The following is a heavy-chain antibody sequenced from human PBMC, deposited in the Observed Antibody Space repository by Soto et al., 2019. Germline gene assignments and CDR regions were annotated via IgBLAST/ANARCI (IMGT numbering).Heavy chain of an antibody. CDR1: GFTVSSNY. CDR3: AAIAVAGSPHLYYYYYGMDV. CDR2: IYSGGST. J-gene: IGHJ6*02. V-gene: IGHV3-53*01. Sequence: PGGSLRLSCAASGFTVSSNYMSWVRQAPGKGLEWVPVIYSGGSTYYADSVKGRFTISRDNSKNTLYLQMNSLRAEDTAVYYCAAIAVAGSPHLYYYYYGMDVWGQGTAVTVSS. D-gene: IGHD6-19*01.